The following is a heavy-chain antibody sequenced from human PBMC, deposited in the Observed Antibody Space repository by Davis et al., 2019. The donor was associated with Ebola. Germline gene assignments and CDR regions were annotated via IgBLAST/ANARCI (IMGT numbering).Heavy chain of an antibody. CDR1: GFPFSSYG. J-gene: IGHJ5*02. CDR3: AKGYGSGSPRYNWFDP. Sequence: GESLKISCAASGFPFSSYGMHWVRQAPGKGLEWVAVISYDGSNKYYADSVKGRFTISRDNSKNTLYLQMNSLRAEDTAVYYCAKGYGSGSPRYNWFDPWGQGTLVTVSS. D-gene: IGHD3-10*01. CDR2: ISYDGSNK. V-gene: IGHV3-30*18.